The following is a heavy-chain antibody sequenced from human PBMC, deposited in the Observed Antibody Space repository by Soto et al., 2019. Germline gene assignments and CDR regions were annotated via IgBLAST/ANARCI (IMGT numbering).Heavy chain of an antibody. CDR3: ARVRSYDVWSGPTRDYNWFDP. J-gene: IGHJ5*02. Sequence: EVQLLESGGGLIQPGGSLRLSCAASGFTFSGHAMTWVRQAPGKGLEWVSAISASGGSAYYSDSVKGRFTISRDNSKNPWYLQMNSLRAEDTAVYYCARVRSYDVWSGPTRDYNWFDPWGQGTLVTVSS. CDR2: ISASGGSA. CDR1: GFTFSGHA. D-gene: IGHD3-3*01. V-gene: IGHV3-23*01.